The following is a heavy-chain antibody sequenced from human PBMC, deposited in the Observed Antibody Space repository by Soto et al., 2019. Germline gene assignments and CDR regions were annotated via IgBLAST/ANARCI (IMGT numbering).Heavy chain of an antibody. Sequence: SETLYLTCAVYGGSFSGYFWSWICQPPGKGLEWIGEINHSGSTNYNPSLKSRVTISVDTSKNQFSLKLSSVTAADTAVYYCARPPNYCSGGSCYSDYYYYMDVWGKGTTVTVSS. CDR3: ARPPNYCSGGSCYSDYYYYMDV. V-gene: IGHV4-34*01. J-gene: IGHJ6*03. CDR1: GGSFSGYF. CDR2: INHSGST. D-gene: IGHD2-15*01.